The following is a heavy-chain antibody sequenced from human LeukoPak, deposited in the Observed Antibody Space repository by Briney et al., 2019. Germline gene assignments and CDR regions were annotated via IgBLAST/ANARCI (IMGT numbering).Heavy chain of an antibody. D-gene: IGHD6-19*01. CDR2: ISSSSSYI. CDR1: GFTFSSYS. J-gene: IGHJ4*02. CDR3: ARDDSGWYDY. V-gene: IGHV3-21*01. Sequence: GGSLRLSCAASGFTFSSYSMNRVRQAPGKGLEWVSSISSSSSYIYYADSVKGRFTISRDNAKNSLYLQMNSLRAEDTAVYYCARDDSGWYDYWGQGTLVTVSS.